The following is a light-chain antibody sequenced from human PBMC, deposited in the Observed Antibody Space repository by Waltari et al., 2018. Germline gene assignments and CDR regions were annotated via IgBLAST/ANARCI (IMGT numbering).Light chain of an antibody. CDR2: DVT. Sequence: QSALTQPPSVSGSPGQSVTITCTGTSSDIGIYNHVSWFKQPPGTAPNILIYDVTYRPSGVPDLFSGSKSGNTASLTISGLQTEDESDYYCASYTSTFTWVFGGGTKLTVL. V-gene: IGLV2-18*02. J-gene: IGLJ3*02. CDR3: ASYTSTFTWV. CDR1: SSDIGIYNH.